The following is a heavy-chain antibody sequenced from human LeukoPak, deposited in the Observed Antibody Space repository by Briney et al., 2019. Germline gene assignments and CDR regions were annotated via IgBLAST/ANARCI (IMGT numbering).Heavy chain of an antibody. Sequence: GGSVRLSCAASGAIVRRNFLSWVRRALGKGLKGVAIMYAGGNTDYSDSVRGRFHISRDSSNNTLSLQINSLRAEDTAVYYCARGSGSGWPLDRWGQGALVTVSS. CDR2: MYAGGNT. CDR3: ARGSGSGWPLDR. V-gene: IGHV3-53*01. J-gene: IGHJ5*02. CDR1: GAIVRRNF. D-gene: IGHD6-19*01.